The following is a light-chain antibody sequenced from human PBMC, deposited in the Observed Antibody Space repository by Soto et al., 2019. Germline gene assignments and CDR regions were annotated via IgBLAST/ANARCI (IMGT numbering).Light chain of an antibody. V-gene: IGLV2-8*01. CDR2: EVS. CDR3: SSYAGSKSYD. Sequence: QSALTQPPSASGSPGQSVTISCTGTSSDVGGYNYVSWYQQHPGKAPQLMIFEVSKRPSGVPDRFSGSKSGNTASLTVSGLQPEDEADYYCSSYAGSKSYDFGSGTKVTVL. J-gene: IGLJ1*01. CDR1: SSDVGGYNY.